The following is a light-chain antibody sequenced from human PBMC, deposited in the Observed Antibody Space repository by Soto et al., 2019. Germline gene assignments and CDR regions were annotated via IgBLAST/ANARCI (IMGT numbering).Light chain of an antibody. CDR2: LNSDGSH. CDR1: SGHSSYA. Sequence: QPVLTQSPSASASPGASVKLTCTLSSGHSSYAIAWHQQQPEKGPRYLMKLNSDGSHSKGDGIPDRFSGSSSGAERYLTISSLQSEDEADYYCQTWVTGIQIFGGGTKVTVL. CDR3: QTWVTGIQI. V-gene: IGLV4-69*01. J-gene: IGLJ2*01.